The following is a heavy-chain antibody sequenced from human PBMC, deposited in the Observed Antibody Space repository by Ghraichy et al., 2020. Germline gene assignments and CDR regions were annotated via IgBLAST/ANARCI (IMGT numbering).Heavy chain of an antibody. J-gene: IGHJ4*02. CDR3: AKTYYYGSVRWYFDY. D-gene: IGHD3-10*01. CDR2: ISGSGGST. Sequence: GGSLRLSCAASGFTFSSYAMSWVRQAPGKGLEWVSAISGSGGSTYYADSVKGRFTISRDNSKNTLYLQMNSLRAEDTAVYYCAKTYYYGSVRWYFDYWGQGTLVTVSS. V-gene: IGHV3-23*01. CDR1: GFTFSSYA.